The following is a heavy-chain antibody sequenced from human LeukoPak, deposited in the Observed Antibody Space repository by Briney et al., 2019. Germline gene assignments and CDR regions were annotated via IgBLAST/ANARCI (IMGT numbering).Heavy chain of an antibody. CDR2: IRSTSET. J-gene: IGHJ5*02. D-gene: IGHD5-12*01. CDR3: ARDAGNSGYGCDL. V-gene: IGHV3-48*01. Sequence: TGGSLRLSCAASGFISSQYGFNWVRQAPGKGLEWVSHIRSTSETFYADSVKGRFTISRDHARNSLYLQMNNLRGEDTAIYYCARDAGNSGYGCDLWGQGTLVTVSS. CDR1: GFISSQYG.